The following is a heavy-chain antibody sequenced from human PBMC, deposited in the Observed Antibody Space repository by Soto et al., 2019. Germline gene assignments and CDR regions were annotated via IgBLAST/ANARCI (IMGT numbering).Heavy chain of an antibody. CDR3: AREGSYSAYNFAHGIQLWSFDF. D-gene: IGHD5-12*01. CDR1: GGSINTFY. Sequence: SETLSLTCTVSGGSINTFYWSWVRQPAGKGLEWIGRIFSSGSTSFNPSLESRVAMSVDTSKNHFSLNLSSVTAADMAVYYCAREGSYSAYNFAHGIQLWSFDFWGQGALVAVSS. J-gene: IGHJ4*02. CDR2: IFSSGST. V-gene: IGHV4-4*07.